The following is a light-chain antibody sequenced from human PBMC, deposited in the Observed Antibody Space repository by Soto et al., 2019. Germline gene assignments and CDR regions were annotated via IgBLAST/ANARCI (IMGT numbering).Light chain of an antibody. CDR3: RSYDTNRRGF. J-gene: IGLJ1*01. V-gene: IGLV1-40*01. CDR1: SSNIGAGYD. Sequence: QSVLTQPPSVSGAPGQRVTISCTGSSSNIGAGYDVHWYQQFPGTAPKLLIYANNNRPSGVPDRFSASKSATSASLAIPGLQADDRAAYYGRSYDTNRRGFLGTGTRLTVL. CDR2: ANN.